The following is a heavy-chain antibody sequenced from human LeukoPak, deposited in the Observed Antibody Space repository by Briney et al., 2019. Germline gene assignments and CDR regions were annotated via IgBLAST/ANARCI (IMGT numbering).Heavy chain of an antibody. CDR2: ISTGSSTT. CDR1: EFAFSTYN. Sequence: GGSLGLSCAASEFAFSTYNMNWVRQAPGKGLEWVSYISTGSSTTYYADSVKGRFTISRDNVENSLYLQMNSLRDEDTAVYYCARVAAGYSVNYFDYWGQGTLVTVSS. D-gene: IGHD4-23*01. CDR3: ARVAAGYSVNYFDY. J-gene: IGHJ4*02. V-gene: IGHV3-48*02.